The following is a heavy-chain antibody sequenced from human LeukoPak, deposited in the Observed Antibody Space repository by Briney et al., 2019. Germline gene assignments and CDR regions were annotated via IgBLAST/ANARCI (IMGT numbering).Heavy chain of an antibody. V-gene: IGHV4-61*02. J-gene: IGHJ4*02. CDR2: MYTSGST. CDR3: TRSRETYCTSVRCYFDHLAR. CDR1: GGSISSGYYY. Sequence: SETLSLTCTVSGGSISSGYYYWSWIRQPAGKGLEWIGRMYTSGSTEYNPSLNSRVTISVDTSKNQFSLKLSSVTAADTAVYYCTRSRETYCTSVRCYFDHLARWGKGTLVTVSS. D-gene: IGHD2-2*01.